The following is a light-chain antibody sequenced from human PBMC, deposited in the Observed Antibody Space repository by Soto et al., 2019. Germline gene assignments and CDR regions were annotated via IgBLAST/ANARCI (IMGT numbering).Light chain of an antibody. CDR3: CSYTDSRTHI. J-gene: IGLJ1*01. Sequence: QSVLTQPASVSGSPGQSITISCTGTSSDVGGYNYVSWYQQHPGKAPKLIIFEVSYRPSGISNRSFASKSGDTASLTISGLQADDEADYYCCSYTDSRTHIFGSGTKVTVL. CDR2: EVS. CDR1: SSDVGGYNY. V-gene: IGLV2-14*01.